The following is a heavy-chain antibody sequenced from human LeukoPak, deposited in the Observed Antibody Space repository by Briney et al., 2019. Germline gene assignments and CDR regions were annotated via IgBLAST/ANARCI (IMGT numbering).Heavy chain of an antibody. Sequence: GASVKVSCKASGGTFSSYAISWVRQAPGQGLEWMGGIIPIFGTANYAQKFQGRVTITADESTSTAHMELSSLRSEDTAVYYCARGANPYYYYGMDVWGQGTTVTVSS. CDR3: ARGANPYYYYGMDV. CDR1: GGTFSSYA. J-gene: IGHJ6*02. CDR2: IIPIFGTA. V-gene: IGHV1-69*13.